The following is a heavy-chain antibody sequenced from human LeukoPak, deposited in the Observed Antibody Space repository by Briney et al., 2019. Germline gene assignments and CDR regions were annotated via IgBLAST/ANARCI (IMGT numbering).Heavy chain of an antibody. Sequence: PGGSLRLSCAASGFTFSSYSMNWVRQAPGKGLEWVSSISSSSYIYYADSVKGRFTISRDNAKNSLYLQMNSLRAEDTAVYYCARVGQQLVRYYFDYWGQGTLVTVSS. CDR3: ARVGQQLVRYYFDY. J-gene: IGHJ4*02. D-gene: IGHD6-13*01. V-gene: IGHV3-21*01. CDR2: ISSSSYI. CDR1: GFTFSSYS.